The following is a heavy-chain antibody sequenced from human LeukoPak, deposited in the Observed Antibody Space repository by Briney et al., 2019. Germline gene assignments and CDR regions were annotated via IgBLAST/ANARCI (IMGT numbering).Heavy chain of an antibody. CDR3: AKMSRQYYGSGSPDAFDI. V-gene: IGHV3-23*01. CDR1: GFTFSSYA. J-gene: IGHJ3*02. CDR2: ISGSGGST. Sequence: GGSLRLSCAASGFTFSSYAMSWVRQAPGKGPEWVSAISGSGGSTYYADSVKGRFTISRDNSKNTLYLQMNSLRAEDTAVYYCAKMSRQYYGSGSPDAFDIWGQGTMVTVSS. D-gene: IGHD3-10*01.